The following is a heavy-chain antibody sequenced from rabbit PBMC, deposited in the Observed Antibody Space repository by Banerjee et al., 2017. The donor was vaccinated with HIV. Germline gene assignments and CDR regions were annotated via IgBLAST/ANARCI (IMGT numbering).Heavy chain of an antibody. J-gene: IGHJ3*01. V-gene: IGHV1S40*01. CDR1: GFSFSSNDY. CDR2: TVGGRSTFT. D-gene: IGHD3-1*01. CDR3: ARTYDGDQHTRVDL. Sequence: QSLEESGGGLVQPEGSLTLTCKASGFSFSSNDYMCWVRQAPGKGLEWIACTVGGRSTFTYYASWVNGRFTISSHNAQNTLYLQLNSLTAADTATYFCARTYDGDQHTRVDLWGQGTLVTVS.